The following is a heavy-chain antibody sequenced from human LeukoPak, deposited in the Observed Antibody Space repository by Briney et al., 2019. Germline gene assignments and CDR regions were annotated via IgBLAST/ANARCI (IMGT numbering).Heavy chain of an antibody. V-gene: IGHV4-39*01. Sequence: SETLSLTCTVSGDSISSSGHYWGWIRQPPGKGLEGIGIIYHSGSTYYHPPLKSRVTISVDTSKTQFSLKLGSVTAADTAVYYCARQYCSSVTCCAYFDHWGEGTLVTVSS. J-gene: IGHJ4*02. CDR3: ARQYCSSVTCCAYFDH. CDR2: IYHSGST. D-gene: IGHD2-2*01. CDR1: GDSISSSGHY.